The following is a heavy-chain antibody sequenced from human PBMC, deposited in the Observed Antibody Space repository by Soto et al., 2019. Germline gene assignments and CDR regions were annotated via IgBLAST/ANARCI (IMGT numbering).Heavy chain of an antibody. CDR3: AKALYTAGWYSSADC. CDR1: GFTVSSNY. V-gene: IGHV3-53*04. Sequence: GGSLRLSCAASGFTVSSNYMSWVRQAPGKGLEWVSVIYSGGSTYYADSVKGRFTISRHNSKNTLYLQMKSLRAEDTAVYYCAKALYTAGWYSSADCWGLGALVTVSS. CDR2: IYSGGST. D-gene: IGHD6-19*01. J-gene: IGHJ4*02.